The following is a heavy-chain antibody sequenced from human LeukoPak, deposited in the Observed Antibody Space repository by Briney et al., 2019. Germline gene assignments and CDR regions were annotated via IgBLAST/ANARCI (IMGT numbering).Heavy chain of an antibody. CDR3: ARSGPGYCGSTSCSSFDY. V-gene: IGHV3-48*02. Sequence: PSETLSLTCTVSGGSISGSSYYWGWIRQPPGKGLEWVSYISTGSHTIYYADSVKGRFTISRDNAKNSLYLQMNSLRDEDTAVYFCARSGPGYCGSTSCSSFDYWGQGTLVTVSS. CDR2: ISTGSHTI. CDR1: GGSISGSSYY. D-gene: IGHD2-2*03. J-gene: IGHJ4*02.